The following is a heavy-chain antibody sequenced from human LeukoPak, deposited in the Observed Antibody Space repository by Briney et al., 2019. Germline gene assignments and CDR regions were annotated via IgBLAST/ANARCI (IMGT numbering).Heavy chain of an antibody. Sequence: GASVKVSFKASGYTFTDYYMHWVRQAPGQGLEWMGWINPNSGGTNYAQKFQGRVTMTRDTSISTAYMELSRLRSDDTAVYYCARVVVVVAARYNWFDPWGQGTLVTVSS. D-gene: IGHD2-15*01. V-gene: IGHV1-2*02. CDR2: INPNSGGT. J-gene: IGHJ5*02. CDR1: GYTFTDYY. CDR3: ARVVVVVAARYNWFDP.